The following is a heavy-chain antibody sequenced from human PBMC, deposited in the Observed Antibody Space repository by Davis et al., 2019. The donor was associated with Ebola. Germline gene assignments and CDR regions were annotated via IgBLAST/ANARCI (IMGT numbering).Heavy chain of an antibody. V-gene: IGHV5-51*01. J-gene: IGHJ4*02. CDR3: ARLKSGTIDF. CDR2: IYSDDSDT. Sequence: GESLKISCKGSGYSFTNYWIGWVRQMPGKGLEYMGIIYSDDSDTRYSPSFQGQVTISADMSINTAYLQWNSLKASDTAMYYCARLKSGTIDFWGQGTLVTVSS. CDR1: GYSFTNYW. D-gene: IGHD1-7*01.